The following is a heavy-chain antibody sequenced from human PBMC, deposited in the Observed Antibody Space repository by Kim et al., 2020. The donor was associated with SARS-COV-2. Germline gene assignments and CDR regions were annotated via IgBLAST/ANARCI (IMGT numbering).Heavy chain of an antibody. V-gene: IGHV4-39*01. CDR3: ARQPPDYGDSYYFDY. Sequence: PSLKSRVTISVDTSKNQFSLKLSSVTAADTAVYYCARQPPDYGDSYYFDYWGQGTLVTVSS. D-gene: IGHD4-17*01. J-gene: IGHJ4*02.